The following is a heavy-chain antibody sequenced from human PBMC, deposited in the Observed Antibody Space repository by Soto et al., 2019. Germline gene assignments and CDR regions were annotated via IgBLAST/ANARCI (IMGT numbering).Heavy chain of an antibody. V-gene: IGHV3-15*01. J-gene: IGHJ4*02. CDR3: TTDPGDYEDF. CDR2: IRNKADGGTT. D-gene: IGHD4-17*01. Sequence: EVQLVESGGGLVQPGGSLRLSCAASGFTFSDHYMDWVRQAPGKGLEWVGRIRNKADGGTTDYAAPVRGRFTISRDDSKNTLFLQMNSLETEDTAVYYCTTDPGDYEDFWGRGTLVTVSS. CDR1: GFTFSDHY.